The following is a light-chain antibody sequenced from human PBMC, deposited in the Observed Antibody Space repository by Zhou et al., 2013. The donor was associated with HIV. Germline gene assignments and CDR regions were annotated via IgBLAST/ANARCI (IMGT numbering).Light chain of an antibody. CDR3: QQRSNWPPLT. CDR1: QSVSNSY. Sequence: EIVMTQSPDTLSVSPGERATLSCRASQSVSNSYLAWYQHKPGQAPRLLIYGASSRATGIPDRFSGSGSGTDFTLTISRLEPEDFAVYYCQQRSNWPPLTFGGGTKVEIK. J-gene: IGKJ4*01. V-gene: IGKV3D-20*02. CDR2: GAS.